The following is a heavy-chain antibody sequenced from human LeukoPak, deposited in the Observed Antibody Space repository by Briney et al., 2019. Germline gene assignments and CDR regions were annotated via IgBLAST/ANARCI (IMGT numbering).Heavy chain of an antibody. J-gene: IGHJ6*01. CDR1: GCTFSSFS. CDR3: ACWLGSRGDFYCYGREV. CDR2: IIPIPGNA. Sequence: GASVKVSCKASGCTFSSFSLHWVRQAPGQGLEWMGRIIPIPGNANYAPKFQDRLTITRDKSTSTAYMELSSLRSEDTAVYYCACWLGSRGDFYCYGREVWGQGPRVSVSS. V-gene: IGHV1-69*02. D-gene: IGHD6-13*01.